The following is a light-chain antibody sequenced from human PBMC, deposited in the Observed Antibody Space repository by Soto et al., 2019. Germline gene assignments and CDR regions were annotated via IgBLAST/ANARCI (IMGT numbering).Light chain of an antibody. CDR2: LNSDGSH. Sequence: QPVLTQSPSASASLGASVKLTCTLSSGHSSYAIAWHQQQPEKGPRYLMKLNSDGSHSKGDGIPDRFSGSSSGAERYLTISSLQSEDGADYYCQTWGTGMLFGGGTNLTVL. CDR1: SGHSSYA. J-gene: IGLJ2*01. V-gene: IGLV4-69*01. CDR3: QTWGTGML.